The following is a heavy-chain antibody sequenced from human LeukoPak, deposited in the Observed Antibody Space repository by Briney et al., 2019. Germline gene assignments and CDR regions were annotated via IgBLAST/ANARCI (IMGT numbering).Heavy chain of an antibody. D-gene: IGHD3-9*01. J-gene: IGHJ4*02. Sequence: SETLSLTCTVSGGSVSSASYYWGWIRQPPGKGLEWIGSIYYSGSTHYNSSLKSRLTISVDTSKNQFSPKLSSVTAADAAVYYCARLAIRYFDWNAWYFDSWGQGTLVTVSS. CDR3: ARLAIRYFDWNAWYFDS. V-gene: IGHV4-39*01. CDR2: IYYSGST. CDR1: GGSVSSASYY.